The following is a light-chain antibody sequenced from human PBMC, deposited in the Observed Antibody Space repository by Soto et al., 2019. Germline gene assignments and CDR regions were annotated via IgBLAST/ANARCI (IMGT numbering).Light chain of an antibody. J-gene: IGKJ5*01. V-gene: IGKV3D-20*02. CDR1: QSVSVNS. CDR2: AAS. CDR3: QQRRSWPPTIT. Sequence: EIVLTQSPGTLSLSPWERATLSCRASQSVSVNSLAWYQQKGGQAPRLLIYAASTRATGVPPRFSGSGSGTDFTLTISSLEPEDFAVYYCQQRRSWPPTITFGQGTRLEIK.